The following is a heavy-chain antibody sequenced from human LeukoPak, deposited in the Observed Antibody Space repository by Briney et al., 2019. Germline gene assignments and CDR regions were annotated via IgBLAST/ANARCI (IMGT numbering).Heavy chain of an antibody. Sequence: GRSLRLSCAASGFTFSSYAMSWVRQAPGKGLEWVSAISGSGGSTYYADSVKGRFTISRDNSKNTLYLQMNSLRAEDTAVYYCAKTPFFGVVTHFDYWGQGTLVTVSS. CDR2: ISGSGGST. V-gene: IGHV3-23*01. CDR3: AKTPFFGVVTHFDY. D-gene: IGHD3-3*01. J-gene: IGHJ4*02. CDR1: GFTFSSYA.